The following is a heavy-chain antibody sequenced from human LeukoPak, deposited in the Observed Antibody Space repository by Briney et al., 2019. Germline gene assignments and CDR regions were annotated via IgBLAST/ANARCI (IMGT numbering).Heavy chain of an antibody. V-gene: IGHV1-18*01. CDR2: ISVYYGIT. CDR3: ARAQRYYDILTGYSYEHWFDP. Sequence: ASVKVSCKASGYTFTSYGISWVRPAPGQGLEWMGWISVYYGITNYAQKRQDRVTMTTDTSTRRAFMDLRSLSSDDTAVYYCARAQRYYDILTGYSYEHWFDPWGQGTLVTVSS. D-gene: IGHD3-9*01. CDR1: GYTFTSYG. J-gene: IGHJ5*02.